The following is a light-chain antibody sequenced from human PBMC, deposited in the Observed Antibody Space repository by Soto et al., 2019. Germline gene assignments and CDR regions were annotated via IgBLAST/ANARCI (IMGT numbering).Light chain of an antibody. CDR3: LQDYNFPRT. CDR2: AAS. CDR1: QGIRND. J-gene: IGKJ1*01. Sequence: AIPMTQSPSSLSASVGDRVTITCRASQGIRNDLGWYQQKPGKAPKLLIYAASSLQSGVPSRFSGSGSVTDFTLTISNLQPEDFATYYCLQDYNFPRTFGQGTKVEIK. V-gene: IGKV1-6*01.